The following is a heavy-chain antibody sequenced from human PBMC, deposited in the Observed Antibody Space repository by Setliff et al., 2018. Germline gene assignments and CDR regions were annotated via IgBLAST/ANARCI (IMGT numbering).Heavy chain of an antibody. CDR3: VRAGSGIGGDLDY. D-gene: IGHD3-10*01. J-gene: IGHJ4*02. CDR2: IYPGDSDI. V-gene: IGHV5-51*01. CDR1: GYSFLIYW. Sequence: PGESLKISCQASGYSFLIYWIGWVRQMPGKGLEWMGIIYPGDSDIRYSPSFEGQVTISADKSITTAYLQWSSLKASDTATYFCVRAGSGIGGDLDYWGQGTRVTVS.